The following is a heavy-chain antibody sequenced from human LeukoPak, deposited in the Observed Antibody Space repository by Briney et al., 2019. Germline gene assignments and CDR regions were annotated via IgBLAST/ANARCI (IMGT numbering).Heavy chain of an antibody. CDR1: GGTFSSYA. D-gene: IGHD3-3*01. Sequence: SVKVSCKASGGTFSSYAISWVRQAPGQGLEWMGGIIPIFGTANYAQKFQGRVTITADESTSTAYMELSGLRSEDTAVYYCASGSTYYDFWSGYLFSFYYYYMDVWGKGTTVTVSS. CDR3: ASGSTYYDFWSGYLFSFYYYYMDV. CDR2: IIPIFGTA. J-gene: IGHJ6*03. V-gene: IGHV1-69*13.